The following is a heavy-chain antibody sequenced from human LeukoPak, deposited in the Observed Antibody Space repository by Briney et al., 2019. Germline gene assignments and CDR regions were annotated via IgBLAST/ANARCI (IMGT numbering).Heavy chain of an antibody. CDR3: ARDRERGDWYSYYFDY. Sequence: ARSLRLSCVASGFTFSSYGMHWVRQAPGKGLEWVAVIWYDGSNKYYADSVKGRFTISRDNSKNTLYLQMNSLRAEDTAVYYCARDRERGDWYSYYFDYWGQGTLVTVSS. J-gene: IGHJ4*02. CDR2: IWYDGSNK. V-gene: IGHV3-33*01. CDR1: GFTFSSYG. D-gene: IGHD2-21*02.